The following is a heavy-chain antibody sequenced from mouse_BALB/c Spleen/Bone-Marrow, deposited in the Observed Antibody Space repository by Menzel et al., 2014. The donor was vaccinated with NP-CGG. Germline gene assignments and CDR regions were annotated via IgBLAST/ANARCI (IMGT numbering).Heavy chain of an antibody. CDR2: SRNKVNDYTT. CDR3: ARAVYGNFDY. V-gene: IGHV7-1*02. D-gene: IGHD2-1*01. J-gene: IGHJ2*01. CDR1: GFTFSDFY. Sequence: DVQLVESGGGLVQPGGSLRLSCATSGFTFSDFYMEWVRQPPGKRLEWIAASRNKVNDYTTEYSASVKGRFIVSRDTSQSILYLQMNALRAEDTAIYYCARAVYGNFDYWGQGTTLTVSS.